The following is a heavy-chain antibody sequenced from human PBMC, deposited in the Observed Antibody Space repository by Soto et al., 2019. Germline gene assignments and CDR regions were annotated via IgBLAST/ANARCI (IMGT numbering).Heavy chain of an antibody. CDR1: GGTFSSYA. CDR3: ARDRHDSSGYYRWGSDAFDI. Sequence: QVQLVQSGAAVKKPGSSVKVSCKASGGTFSSYAISWVRQAPGQGLEWMGGIIPIFGTANYAQKFQCRVTITADESTSTDYMELRSLRCEDRAVYYCARDRHDSSGYYRWGSDAFDIWGQGTMVTVSS. J-gene: IGHJ3*02. V-gene: IGHV1-69*01. D-gene: IGHD3-22*01. CDR2: IIPIFGTA.